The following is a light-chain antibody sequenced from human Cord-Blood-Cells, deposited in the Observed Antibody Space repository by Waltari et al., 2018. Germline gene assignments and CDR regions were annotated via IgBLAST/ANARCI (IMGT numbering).Light chain of an antibody. CDR2: EGS. CDR3: CSYAGSSTWV. V-gene: IGLV2-23*01. CDR1: SSDVGSYNL. J-gene: IGLJ3*02. Sequence: QSALTQPASVSGSPEQSITISCTGTSSDVGSYNLFSWYQQHPGKAPKLMIYEGSKRPSGVSNRFSGSKSGNTASLTISGLQAEDEADYYCCSYAGSSTWVFGGGTKLTVL.